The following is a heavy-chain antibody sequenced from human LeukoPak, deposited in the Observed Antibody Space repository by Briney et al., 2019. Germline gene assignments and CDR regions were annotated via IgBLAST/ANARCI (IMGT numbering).Heavy chain of an antibody. CDR3: ARGSIVGATFDYFDY. D-gene: IGHD1-26*01. CDR1: GYTFTGYY. CDR2: INPHTGGT. J-gene: IGHJ4*02. Sequence: GASVKVSCKASGYTFTGYYMHWVRQAPGQGLEWMGWINPHTGGTNYAQKFQGRVTMTRDTSISTAYMELSRLRSDDTAVYYCARGSIVGATFDYFDYWGQGTLVTVSS. V-gene: IGHV1-2*02.